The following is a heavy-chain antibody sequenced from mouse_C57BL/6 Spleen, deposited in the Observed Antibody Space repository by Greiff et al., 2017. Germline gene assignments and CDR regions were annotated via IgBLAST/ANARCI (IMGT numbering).Heavy chain of an antibody. CDR1: GYAFSSSW. CDR2: IYPGGGDT. CDR3: ARSLYYYGSTYYAMDY. J-gene: IGHJ4*01. V-gene: IGHV1-82*01. Sequence: QVQLQQSGPELVKPGASVKISCKASGYAFSSSWMNWVKQRPGKGLEWIGRIYPGGGDTNYNGKFKGKATLTADKSSSTAYMQLSSLTSEDSAVYFCARSLYYYGSTYYAMDYWGQGTSVTVSS. D-gene: IGHD1-1*01.